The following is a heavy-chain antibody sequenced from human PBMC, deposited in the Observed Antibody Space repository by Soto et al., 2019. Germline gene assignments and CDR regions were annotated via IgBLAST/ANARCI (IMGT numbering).Heavy chain of an antibody. CDR3: ATHPRVFGDYYYYGMDV. V-gene: IGHV1-24*01. J-gene: IGHJ6*02. Sequence: ASVKVSCKVSGYTLTELSMHWVRQAPGKGLEWMGGFDPEDGETIYAQKFQGRVTMTEDTSTDTAYMELSSLRSEDTAVYYCATHPRVFGDYYYYGMDVCGQGTTVTVYS. CDR2: FDPEDGET. D-gene: IGHD3-16*01. CDR1: GYTLTELS.